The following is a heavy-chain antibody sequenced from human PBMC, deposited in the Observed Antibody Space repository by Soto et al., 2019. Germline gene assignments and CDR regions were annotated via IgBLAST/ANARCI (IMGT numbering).Heavy chain of an antibody. D-gene: IGHD2-21*01. J-gene: IGHJ6*03. CDR2: INHLGSI. Sequence: SETLSLTCVVSGGSLSDYFWSWIRQPPGMALEWIGEINHLGSINYNPSLKSRVTMSVDTSKDQFSLTLNSVTAADTATYYCARGGISHWAYFYYMDVWDRGTTVTVSS. CDR1: GGSLSDYF. V-gene: IGHV4-34*01. CDR3: ARGGISHWAYFYYMDV.